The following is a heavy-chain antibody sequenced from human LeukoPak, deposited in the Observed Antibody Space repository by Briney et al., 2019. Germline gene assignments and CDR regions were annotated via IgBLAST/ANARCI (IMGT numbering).Heavy chain of an antibody. CDR2: ISYDGSNK. J-gene: IGHJ4*02. Sequence: GGSLRLSCAASGFIFNNYAMHWARQAPGKGLEWVAVISYDGSNKDYPDSVKGRFTISRDNAKNSLYLQMNSLRAEDTAVYFCARGGVDYYGSGTYYLMYYFDYWGQGALVTVSS. CDR3: ARGGVDYYGSGTYYLMYYFDY. D-gene: IGHD3-10*01. CDR1: GFIFNNYA. V-gene: IGHV3-30*04.